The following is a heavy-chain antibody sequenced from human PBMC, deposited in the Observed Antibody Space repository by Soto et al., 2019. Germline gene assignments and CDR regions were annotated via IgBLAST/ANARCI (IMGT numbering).Heavy chain of an antibody. CDR2: IYYSGST. J-gene: IGHJ5*02. CDR3: SIDQVIGKIWFDP. V-gene: IGHV4-31*03. D-gene: IGHD3-16*02. CDR1: GGSISSGGYY. Sequence: SETLSLTCTVSGGSISSGGYYWSWIRQHPGKGLEWIGYIYYSGSTYYNPSLKSRVTISVDTSKNQFSLKLSSVTAADTAVYYRSIDQVIGKIWFDPWGQGTPVTLHS.